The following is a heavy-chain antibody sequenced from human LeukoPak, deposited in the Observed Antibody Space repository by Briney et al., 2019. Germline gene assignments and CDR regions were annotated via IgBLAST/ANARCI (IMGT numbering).Heavy chain of an antibody. D-gene: IGHD4-17*01. CDR3: ARIMTTVTTVEY. V-gene: IGHV3-48*01. CDR1: GFSVSRTC. CDR2: ISSSSSAI. Sequence: GGSLRLSCAASGFSVSRTCMSWVRQAPGKGLEWVSYISSSSSAIYYADSVKGRFTISRDNAKNSLYLQMNSLRAEDTAVYYCARIMTTVTTVEYWGQGTLVTVSS. J-gene: IGHJ4*02.